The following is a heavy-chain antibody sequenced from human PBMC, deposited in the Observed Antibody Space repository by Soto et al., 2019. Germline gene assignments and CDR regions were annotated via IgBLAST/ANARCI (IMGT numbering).Heavy chain of an antibody. CDR2: IYYSGST. D-gene: IGHD3-3*01. CDR1: GGSISSYY. Sequence: SETLSLTCTVSGGSISSYYWSWIRQPPGKGLEWIGYIYYSGSTNYNPSLKSRVTISVDTSKNQFSLKLSSVTAADTAVYYCARATSYDFWSGYSVNWFDPWGQGTLVTVS. J-gene: IGHJ5*01. V-gene: IGHV4-59*01. CDR3: ARATSYDFWSGYSVNWFDP.